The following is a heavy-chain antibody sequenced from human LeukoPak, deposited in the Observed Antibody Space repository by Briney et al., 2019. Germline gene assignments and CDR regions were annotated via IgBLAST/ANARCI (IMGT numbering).Heavy chain of an antibody. V-gene: IGHV3-21*01. Sequence: PGGSLRLSCAASGFTFSSYSTNWVRQAPGKGLEWVSSISSSSSYIYYADSVKGRFTISRDNAKNSLYLQMNSLRAEDTAVYYCARDPAGLCSGGSCYRWFDPWGQGTLVTVSS. CDR3: ARDPAGLCSGGSCYRWFDP. D-gene: IGHD2-15*01. CDR2: ISSSSSYI. J-gene: IGHJ5*02. CDR1: GFTFSSYS.